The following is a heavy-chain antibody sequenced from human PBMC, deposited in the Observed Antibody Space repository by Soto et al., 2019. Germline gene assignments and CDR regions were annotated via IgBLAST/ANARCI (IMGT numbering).Heavy chain of an antibody. V-gene: IGHV4-59*11. CDR3: GSVRPSGYVLS. CDR1: DGSLSSHY. J-gene: IGHJ5*02. CDR2: VYFSGNT. Sequence: PSETLSLTCTVSDGSLSSHYWTWIRQSPGKGLEWIGYVYFSGNTNYNPSLKSRVTISIDTSKNQFSLRLASVTAADTAFYYCGSVRPSGYVLSWGQGTLVTVSS. D-gene: IGHD6-25*01.